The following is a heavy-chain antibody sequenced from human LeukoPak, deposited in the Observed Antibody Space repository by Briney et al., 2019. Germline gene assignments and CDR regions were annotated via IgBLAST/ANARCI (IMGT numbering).Heavy chain of an antibody. CDR1: GYTFTSYV. CDR3: ARGPPESSSSDY. Sequence: AASVKVSCKASGYTFTSYVINWMRQATGKGLEWMGWMKPDNGDTGYPQKFHGRITMTRDTTISTAYMELSGLTSEETAVDYCARGPPESSSSDYWGQGTLVTVSS. V-gene: IGHV1-8*02. CDR2: MKPDNGDT. J-gene: IGHJ4*02. D-gene: IGHD6-13*01.